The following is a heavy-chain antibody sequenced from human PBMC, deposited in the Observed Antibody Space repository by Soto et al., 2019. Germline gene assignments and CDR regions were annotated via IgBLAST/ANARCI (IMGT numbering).Heavy chain of an antibody. J-gene: IGHJ6*02. D-gene: IGHD2-2*01. Sequence: GESLKISCKGSGYSFTSYWIGWVRQMPGKGLEWMGIIYPGDSDTRYSPSFQGQVTISADKSISTAYLQWSSLKASDTAMYYCARLNIVVVPAAIGEWYYYYYYGMAVWGQGTTVTVSS. CDR3: ARLNIVVVPAAIGEWYYYYYYGMAV. CDR2: IYPGDSDT. CDR1: GYSFTSYW. V-gene: IGHV5-51*01.